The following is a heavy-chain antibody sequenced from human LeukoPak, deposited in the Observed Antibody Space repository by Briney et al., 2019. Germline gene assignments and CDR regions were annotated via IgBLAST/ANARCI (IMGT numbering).Heavy chain of an antibody. V-gene: IGHV3-33*01. CDR2: IWYDGSNK. CDR1: GFTFSSYG. J-gene: IGHJ4*02. Sequence: GGSLRLSCAASGFTFSSYGMPWVRQAPGKGLEWVAVIWYDGSNKYYADSVKGRFTISRDNSKNTLYLQMNSLRAEDTAVYYCARPPTIFGVAYEYYFDYWGQGTLVTVSS. D-gene: IGHD3-3*01. CDR3: ARPPTIFGVAYEYYFDY.